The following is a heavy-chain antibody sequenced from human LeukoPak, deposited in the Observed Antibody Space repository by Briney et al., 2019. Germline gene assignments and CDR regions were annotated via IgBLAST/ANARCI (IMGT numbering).Heavy chain of an antibody. V-gene: IGHV3-21*01. J-gene: IGHJ4*02. CDR3: ARVAYYYDSGGPLLY. CDR1: GFTFSSYS. CDR2: ISSSSSYI. D-gene: IGHD3-22*01. Sequence: GGSLRLSCAASGFTFSSYSMNWVRQAPGKGLEWVSSISSSSSYIYYADSVKGRFTISRDNAKNSLYLQMNSLRAEDTAVYYCARVAYYYDSGGPLLYWGQGTLVTVSS.